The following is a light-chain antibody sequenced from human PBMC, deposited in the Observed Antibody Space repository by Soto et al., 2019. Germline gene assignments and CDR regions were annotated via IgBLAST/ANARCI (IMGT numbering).Light chain of an antibody. CDR2: GAS. CDR1: QSVSSSY. Sequence: IVLTQSPGTLSLSPGERATLSCRASQSVSSSYLAWYQQKLGQAPRLLIYGASSRATGIPDRFSGSGSGTDFTLTISRLEPEDFAVYYCQQYGSLPRVTFGQGARLENK. J-gene: IGKJ5*01. CDR3: QQYGSLPRVT. V-gene: IGKV3-20*01.